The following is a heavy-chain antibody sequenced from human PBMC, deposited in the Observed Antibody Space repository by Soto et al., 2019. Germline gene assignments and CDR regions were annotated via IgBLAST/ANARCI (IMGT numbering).Heavy chain of an antibody. V-gene: IGHV4-59*08. CDR2: IYYSGST. CDR3: ARARGYCSGGSCYSWFDP. J-gene: IGHJ5*02. Sequence: SETLSLTYTVSGGSISSYYWSWIRQPPGKGLEWIGYIYYSGSTNYNPSLKSRVTISVDTSKNQFSLKLSSVTAADTAVYYCARARGYCSGGSCYSWFDPWGQGALVTVSS. D-gene: IGHD2-15*01. CDR1: GGSISSYY.